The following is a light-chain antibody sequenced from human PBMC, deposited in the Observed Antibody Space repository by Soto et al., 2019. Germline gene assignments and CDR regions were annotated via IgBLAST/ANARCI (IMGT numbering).Light chain of an antibody. CDR2: SNN. CDR1: SSNIGSNT. J-gene: IGLJ3*02. Sequence: QSVLTQPPSASGAPGQRVTISCSGSSSNIGSNTVNWYQQLPGTAPKLLIYSNNRRPSGVPDRFSGSKSGTSASLAISGLQSEDEADYYCAAWDDSLNGRWVFGGGTQLTVL. CDR3: AAWDDSLNGRWV. V-gene: IGLV1-44*01.